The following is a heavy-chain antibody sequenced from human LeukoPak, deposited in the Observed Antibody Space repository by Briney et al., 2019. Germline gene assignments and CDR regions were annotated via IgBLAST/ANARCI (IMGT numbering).Heavy chain of an antibody. CDR3: ARGGHSSSWDVYYYYYMDV. D-gene: IGHD6-13*01. CDR2: INPSGGST. Sequence: ASVKVSCKASGYTFTSYYMRWVRQAPGQGLEWMGIINPSGGSTSYAQKFQGRVTMTRDTSTSTVYMELSSLRSEDTAVYYCARGGHSSSWDVYYYYYMDVWGKGTTVTISS. CDR1: GYTFTSYY. V-gene: IGHV1-46*01. J-gene: IGHJ6*03.